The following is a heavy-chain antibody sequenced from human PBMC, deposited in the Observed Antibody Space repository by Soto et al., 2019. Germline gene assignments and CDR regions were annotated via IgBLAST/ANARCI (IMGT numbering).Heavy chain of an antibody. J-gene: IGHJ4*02. CDR2: IIPIFGTA. Sequence: SVKVSCKASGGTFSSYAISWVRQAPGQGLEWMGGIIPIFGTANYAQKFQGRVTITADESTSTAYMELSSLRSEDTAVYYCATYYYDSSGYYYGDCWGQGTLVTVSS. CDR1: GGTFSSYA. D-gene: IGHD3-22*01. CDR3: ATYYYDSSGYYYGDC. V-gene: IGHV1-69*13.